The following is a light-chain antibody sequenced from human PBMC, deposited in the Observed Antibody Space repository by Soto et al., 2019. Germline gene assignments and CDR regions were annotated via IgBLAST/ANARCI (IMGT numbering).Light chain of an antibody. Sequence: DIQLTQSPSTLSASVGDRVIITCRASQSISNFLAWYQQKPGKAPKLLIYKASSLESGVPSRFSGSGSGTEFTLTISTLEPDDFATYYCQQYNGYSGTFGQGPKVEIK. CDR1: QSISNF. CDR3: QQYNGYSGT. J-gene: IGKJ1*01. V-gene: IGKV1-5*03. CDR2: KAS.